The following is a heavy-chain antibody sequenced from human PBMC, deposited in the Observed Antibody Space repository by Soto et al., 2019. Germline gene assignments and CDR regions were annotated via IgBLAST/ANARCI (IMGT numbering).Heavy chain of an antibody. CDR1: GYTFTSYD. D-gene: IGHD3-22*01. J-gene: IGHJ6*02. V-gene: IGHV1-8*01. Sequence: ASVKVSCKASGYTFTSYDINWVRQATGQGLEWMGWMNPNSGNTGYAQKFQGRVTMTRNTSISTAYMELSSLRSEDTAVYYCARGFITTSLNYYYYGMDVWGQGTTVTAP. CDR3: ARGFITTSLNYYYYGMDV. CDR2: MNPNSGNT.